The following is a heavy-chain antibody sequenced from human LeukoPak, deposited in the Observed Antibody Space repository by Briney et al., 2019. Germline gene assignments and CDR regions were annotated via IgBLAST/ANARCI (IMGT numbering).Heavy chain of an antibody. CDR3: AKDRSIVVVVAAEG. V-gene: IGHV3-23*01. CDR1: GFPFRSYA. J-gene: IGHJ4*02. CDR2: ISGSGGST. Sequence: GSLSLSCAASGFPFRSYAMSWVRQAPGKGLEWVSAISGSGGSTYYADSVKGRFTISRDNSKNTLYLQMNSLRAEDTAVYYCAKDRSIVVVVAAEGWGQGTLVTVSS. D-gene: IGHD2-15*01.